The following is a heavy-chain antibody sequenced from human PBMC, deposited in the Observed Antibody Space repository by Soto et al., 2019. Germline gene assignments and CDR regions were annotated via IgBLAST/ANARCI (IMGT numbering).Heavy chain of an antibody. CDR1: GGSFSGYY. Sequence: SETLSLTCAVYGGSFSGYYWSWIRQPPGKGLEWIGEINHSGSTNYNPSLKSRVTISVDTSKNQFSLKLSSVTAADTAVYYCARTYSSSWYRYYFDYWGQGALVTVSS. D-gene: IGHD6-13*01. V-gene: IGHV4-34*01. CDR3: ARTYSSSWYRYYFDY. CDR2: INHSGST. J-gene: IGHJ4*02.